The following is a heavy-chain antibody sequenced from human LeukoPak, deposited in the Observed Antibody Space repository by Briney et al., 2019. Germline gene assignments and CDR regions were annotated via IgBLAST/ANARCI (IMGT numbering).Heavy chain of an antibody. J-gene: IGHJ4*02. CDR2: IRSSSSTI. Sequence: GGSLRLSCAASGFTFSSYSTNWVRQAPGKVLEWVSYIRSSSSTIYYADSVKGRFTISRDNAKKSVYLQMNSLRAEDTAVYYCAGRFGVGQPDYWGQGTLVTVSS. CDR3: AGRFGVGQPDY. D-gene: IGHD3-3*01. CDR1: GFTFSSYS. V-gene: IGHV3-48*04.